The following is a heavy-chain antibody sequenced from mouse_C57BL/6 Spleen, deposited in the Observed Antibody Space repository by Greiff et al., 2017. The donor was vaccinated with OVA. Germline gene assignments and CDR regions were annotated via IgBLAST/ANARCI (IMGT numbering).Heavy chain of an antibody. CDR3: ARWGVGGGFDY. J-gene: IGHJ2*01. Sequence: QVQLQQPGAELVMPGASVKLSCKASGYTFTSYWMHWVKQRPGQGLEWIGEIDPSDSYTNYNQKFKGKSTLTVDKSSSTAYMQLSSLTSEDSAVYYGARWGVGGGFDYWGQGTTLTVSS. V-gene: IGHV1-69*01. CDR2: IDPSDSYT. CDR1: GYTFTSYW. D-gene: IGHD1-1*02.